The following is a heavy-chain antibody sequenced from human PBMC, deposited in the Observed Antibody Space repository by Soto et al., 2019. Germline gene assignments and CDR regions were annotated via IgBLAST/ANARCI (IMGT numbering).Heavy chain of an antibody. J-gene: IGHJ4*02. Sequence: QVPVQESGPGLVKPSQTPALTCTVPCCSISRGCYYWSLVRQHPGKGLEWIGYIYYSGSNYNNPSLKSRVTISVDTSKNQFSLKLSSVTAADTAVYYCARGVTHWGQGTLVTVSS. V-gene: IGHV4-31*03. D-gene: IGHD2-21*02. CDR1: CCSISRGCYY. CDR3: ARGVTH. CDR2: IYYSGSN.